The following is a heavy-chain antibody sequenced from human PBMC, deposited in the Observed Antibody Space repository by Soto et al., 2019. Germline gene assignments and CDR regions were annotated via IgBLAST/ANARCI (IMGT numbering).Heavy chain of an antibody. CDR1: GYTFTSYD. CDR2: MNPNSGNT. V-gene: IGHV1-8*01. D-gene: IGHD2-2*01. Sequence: ASVKGSCKASGYTFTSYDINWVRQATGQGLEWMGWMNPNSGNTGYAQKFQGRVTMTRNTSISTAYMELSSLRSEDTAVYYCARGRIVVVPAAIYYYYGMDVWGQGTTVTVSS. J-gene: IGHJ6*02. CDR3: ARGRIVVVPAAIYYYYGMDV.